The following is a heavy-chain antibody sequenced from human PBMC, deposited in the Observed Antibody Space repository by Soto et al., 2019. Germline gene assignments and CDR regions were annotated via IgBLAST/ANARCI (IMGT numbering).Heavy chain of an antibody. V-gene: IGHV4-4*02. CDR1: GGSVSSSHW. Sequence: PSETLSLTCAVSGGSVSSSHWWSWVRLPPGKGLEWIGEIYPSGNTNYNPSLKGRVTVSVDKSKNQFALKVSSVTAADTAVYYCARVMGVASGGPLDYWGQGTLVTVSS. J-gene: IGHJ4*02. CDR2: IYPSGNT. CDR3: ARVMGVASGGPLDY. D-gene: IGHD2-15*01.